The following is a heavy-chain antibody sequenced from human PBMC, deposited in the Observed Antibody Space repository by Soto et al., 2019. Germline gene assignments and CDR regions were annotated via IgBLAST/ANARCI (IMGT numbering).Heavy chain of an antibody. Sequence: GSLRLSCAASGFTFSSYGMHWVRQAPGKGLEWVAVIWYDGSNKYYADSVKGRFTISRDNSKNTLYLQMNSLRAEDTAVYYCARDSLVAVAGTTYGMDVWGQGTTVT. CDR2: IWYDGSNK. CDR3: ARDSLVAVAGTTYGMDV. D-gene: IGHD6-19*01. V-gene: IGHV3-33*01. J-gene: IGHJ6*02. CDR1: GFTFSSYG.